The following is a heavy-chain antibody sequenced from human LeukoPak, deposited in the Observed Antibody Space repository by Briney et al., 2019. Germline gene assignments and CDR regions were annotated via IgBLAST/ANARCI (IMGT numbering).Heavy chain of an antibody. CDR1: GFTVSSSY. CDR3: ARDIIAAAGIVDY. CDR2: IYSGGST. D-gene: IGHD6-13*01. V-gene: IGHV3-53*01. J-gene: IGHJ4*02. Sequence: PGGSLRLSCAASGFTVSSSYLGWVRQAPGKGLEWVSFIYSGGSTYYADSVKGRFTISRDNAKNSLYLQMNSLRAEDTAVYYCARDIIAAAGIVDYWGQGTLVTVSS.